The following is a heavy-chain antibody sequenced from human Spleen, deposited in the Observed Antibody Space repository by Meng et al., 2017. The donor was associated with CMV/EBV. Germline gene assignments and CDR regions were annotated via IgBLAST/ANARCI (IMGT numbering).Heavy chain of an antibody. J-gene: IGHJ4*02. Sequence: FSCYYWTWIRQPPGKGLEWIGEINHSGSTNYSPSLKSRVTISVDTSNNLFSLKLNSVTAADTAVYYCARDTVSYSDDRRRIYYYDYWGQGTLVTVSS. D-gene: IGHD3-22*01. CDR1: FSCYY. V-gene: IGHV4-34*01. CDR2: INHSGST. CDR3: ARDTVSYSDDRRRIYYYDY.